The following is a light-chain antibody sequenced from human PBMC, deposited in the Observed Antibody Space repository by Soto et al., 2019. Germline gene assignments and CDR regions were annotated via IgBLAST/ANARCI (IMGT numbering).Light chain of an antibody. CDR1: SSDVGGYNY. V-gene: IGLV2-14*03. CDR2: DVT. Sequence: QTVLTQPASVSGSPGQSITISCTGTSSDVGGYNYVSWYQQHPGKAPKLMIYDVTNRPSGVSNRFSGSKSGYTASLTISGLQAEDEADYYCRSYTTSSTYVFGTGTKLTVL. CDR3: RSYTTSSTYV. J-gene: IGLJ1*01.